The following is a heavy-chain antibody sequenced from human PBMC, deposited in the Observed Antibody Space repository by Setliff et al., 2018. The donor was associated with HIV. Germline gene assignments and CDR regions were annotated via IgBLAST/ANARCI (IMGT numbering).Heavy chain of an antibody. V-gene: IGHV4-39*01. J-gene: IGHJ4*02. D-gene: IGHD3-22*01. Sequence: TSETLSLTCTVSGGSISSSSYYWGCIRQPPGKGLEGIGSIYYTCSANYNPSLKSRVTMSVYTSKTQFSLKLGPLTAADTAVYYCASGYQYDSSGYYYVTPIDYWGQGTLVTVSS. CDR2: IYYTCSA. CDR3: ASGYQYDSSGYYYVTPIDY. CDR1: GGSISSSSYY.